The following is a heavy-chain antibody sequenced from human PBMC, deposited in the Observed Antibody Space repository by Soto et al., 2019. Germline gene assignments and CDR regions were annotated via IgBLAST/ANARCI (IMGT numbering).Heavy chain of an antibody. V-gene: IGHV3-48*04. CDR1: GFTFSSYC. CDR3: ARQAARNYIDS. J-gene: IGHJ4*02. Sequence: PGGSLRLSCPASGFTFSSYCMSWVRQAPGKGLEWLAFIDSRGRTLSYADSVKGRFTISRDNAKNSLYLQMHSLRADDTPVYYCARQAARNYIDSWGQGDVVTVSS. D-gene: IGHD6-6*01. CDR2: IDSRGRTL.